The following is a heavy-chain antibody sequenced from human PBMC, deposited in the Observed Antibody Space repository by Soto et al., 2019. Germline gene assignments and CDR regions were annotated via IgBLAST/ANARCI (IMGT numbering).Heavy chain of an antibody. V-gene: IGHV3-74*01. J-gene: IGHJ4*02. CDR3: ARAFDYMIPPAY. Sequence: EVLLVESGGGLVQPGGSVRLSCAASGFTFSSYWMYWVRQAPGKGLVWLSRINGDGSYTSYADSVKGRFTISRDNAKNTLYLQMHSLRAEDTALYYCARAFDYMIPPAYWGQGTLVTVSS. CDR2: INGDGSYT. D-gene: IGHD3-22*01. CDR1: GFTFSSYW.